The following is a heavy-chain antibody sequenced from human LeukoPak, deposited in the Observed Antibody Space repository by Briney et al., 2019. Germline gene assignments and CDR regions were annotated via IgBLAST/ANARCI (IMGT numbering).Heavy chain of an antibody. D-gene: IGHD3-9*01. CDR3: AKDSHPVLRYFDWLNTAFDI. Sequence: GGSERLCCAASGFTFSRYWMHWVRQVPGKGLVWVSRINPDESDTTSADSVKGRFTISRDNSKNTLYLQMNSLRAEDTAVYYCAKDSHPVLRYFDWLNTAFDIWGQGTMVTVSS. J-gene: IGHJ3*02. CDR2: INPDESDT. V-gene: IGHV3-74*01. CDR1: GFTFSRYW.